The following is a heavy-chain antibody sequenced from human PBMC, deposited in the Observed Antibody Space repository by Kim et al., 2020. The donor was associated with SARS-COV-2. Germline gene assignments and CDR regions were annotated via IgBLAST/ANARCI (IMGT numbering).Heavy chain of an antibody. J-gene: IGHJ4*02. CDR1: GFTFSNAW. D-gene: IGHD6-19*01. CDR3: TTGDIAVTLTDY. Sequence: GGSLRLSCAASGFTFSNAWMSWVRQAPGKGLEWVGRIKSKTDGGTTDYAAPVKGRFTISRDDSKNTLYLQMNSLKTEDTAVYYCTTGDIAVTLTDYWGQGTLVTVSS. CDR2: IKSKTDGGTT. V-gene: IGHV3-15*01.